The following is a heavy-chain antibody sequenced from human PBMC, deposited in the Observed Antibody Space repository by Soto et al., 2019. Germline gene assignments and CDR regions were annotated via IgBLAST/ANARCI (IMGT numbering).Heavy chain of an antibody. J-gene: IGHJ6*04. CDR3: AIGGIAAAGTDYYYYYGMDV. V-gene: IGHV1-2*04. D-gene: IGHD6-13*01. Sequence: ASVKVSCKASGYTFTGYYMHWVRQAPGQGLEWMGWINPNSGGTNYAQKFQGWVTMTRDTSISTAYMELSRLRSDDTAVYYCAIGGIAAAGTDYYYYYGMDVWGKGTTVTVSS. CDR1: GYTFTGYY. CDR2: INPNSGGT.